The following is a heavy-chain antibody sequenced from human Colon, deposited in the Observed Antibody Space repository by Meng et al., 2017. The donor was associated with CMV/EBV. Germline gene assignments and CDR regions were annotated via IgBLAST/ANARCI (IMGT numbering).Heavy chain of an antibody. CDR2: IRYDGSNK. CDR1: GFTFSSYG. D-gene: IGHD2-2*01. CDR3: AKDYGGYCSSTSCYYFDY. J-gene: IGHJ4*02. Sequence: GGSLRLSCAASGFTFSSYGMHWVRQAPGKGLGWVAFIRYDGSNKYYADSVKGRFTISRDNSKNTLYLQMNSLRAEDTAVYYCAKDYGGYCSSTSCYYFDYWGQGTLVTVSS. V-gene: IGHV3-30*02.